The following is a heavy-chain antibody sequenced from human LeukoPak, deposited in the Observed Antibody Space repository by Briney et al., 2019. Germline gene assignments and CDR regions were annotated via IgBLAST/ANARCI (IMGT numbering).Heavy chain of an antibody. CDR3: ARGVGYDDTLGSYFGFFDH. CDR1: GYSISTAFS. D-gene: IGHD3-22*01. V-gene: IGHV4-38-2*02. Sequence: SSGTLSLTCSVSGYSISTAFSWGWIRQSPGRGLEWIGSLYHSESTYYNPSLKSRVTISLDTSKNHFSLTLSTVTAVDTAVYYCARGVGYDDTLGSYFGFFDHWSQGTLVTVSS. CDR2: LYHSEST. J-gene: IGHJ4*02.